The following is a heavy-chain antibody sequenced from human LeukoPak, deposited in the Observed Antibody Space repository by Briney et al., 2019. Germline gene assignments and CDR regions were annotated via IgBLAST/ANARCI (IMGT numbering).Heavy chain of an antibody. Sequence: GGSLRLSCAASGFTFSSYSMNWVRQAPGKGLEWVSYISSSRSTIYYADSVKGRFTISRDNAKNSLYLQTNSLRDEDTAVYYCARSVGATTYYYYYYGMDVWGQGTTVTVSS. CDR2: ISSSRSTI. V-gene: IGHV3-48*02. CDR3: ARSVGATTYYYYYYGMDV. D-gene: IGHD1-26*01. J-gene: IGHJ6*02. CDR1: GFTFSSYS.